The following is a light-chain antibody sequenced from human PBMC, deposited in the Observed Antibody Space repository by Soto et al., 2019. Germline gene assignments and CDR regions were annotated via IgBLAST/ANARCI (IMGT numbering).Light chain of an antibody. CDR1: HDVSVS. J-gene: IGKJ2*01. V-gene: IGKV3-11*01. CDR3: QQRASWPYT. Sequence: IVLTQSPDTLSLSPGEGATLSCRASHDVSVSLVWYRQRPGQSPRPLIHDASNRATGISARFSGSGSGTDFTLTIGSLEPEESALYYCQQRASWPYTSGQGTKVDIK. CDR2: DAS.